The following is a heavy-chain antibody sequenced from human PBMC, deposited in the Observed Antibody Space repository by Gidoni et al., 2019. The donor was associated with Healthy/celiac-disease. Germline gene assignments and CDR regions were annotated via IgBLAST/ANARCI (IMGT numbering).Heavy chain of an antibody. CDR1: GFTFSSYA. Sequence: EVQLLESGGGLVQPGGSLRLSCAASGFTFSSYAMSWVRQAPGKGLEWVSASSGSGGSTYYADSVKGRFTISRDKSKNTLYLQMNSLRAEDTAVYYCAKDMVIVGATLFWGQGTMVTVSS. J-gene: IGHJ3*01. V-gene: IGHV3-23*01. CDR3: AKDMVIVGATLF. D-gene: IGHD1-26*01. CDR2: SSGSGGST.